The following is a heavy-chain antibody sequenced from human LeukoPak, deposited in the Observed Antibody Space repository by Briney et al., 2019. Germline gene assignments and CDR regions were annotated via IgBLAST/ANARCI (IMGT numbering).Heavy chain of an antibody. CDR3: ARGVDSSGYADAFDI. CDR1: GGTFSSYA. V-gene: IGHV1-69*13. J-gene: IGHJ3*02. Sequence: GASVKVSCKASGGTFSSYAISWVRQAPGQGLEWMGGIIPIFGTANYAQKFQGRVTITADESTSTAYMELSSLRSEDTAVYYCARGVDSSGYADAFDIWGQGTMVTVSS. D-gene: IGHD3-22*01. CDR2: IIPIFGTA.